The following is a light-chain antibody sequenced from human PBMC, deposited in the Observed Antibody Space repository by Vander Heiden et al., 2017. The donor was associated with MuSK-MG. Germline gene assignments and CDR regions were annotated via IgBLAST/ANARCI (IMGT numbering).Light chain of an antibody. CDR3: QSYDSSLSGSV. Sequence: HFALTQPPSASGAPGARGTITCSGSSPNIGAGYDVHWYQQLPGTAPKLLIYGNSNRPSGVPDRFSGSKSGTSASLAITGLQAEDEADYYCQSYDSSLSGSVCGGGTKLTVL. V-gene: IGLV1-40*01. CDR2: GNS. J-gene: IGLJ2*01. CDR1: SPNIGAGYD.